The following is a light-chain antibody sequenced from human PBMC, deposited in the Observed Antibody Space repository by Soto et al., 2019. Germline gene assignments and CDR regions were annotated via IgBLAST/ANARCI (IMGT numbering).Light chain of an antibody. CDR2: GNS. CDR3: QSYDSSLSAVV. Sequence: QSALTQPPSVSGAPGQRVTSSCTGSSSNIGADYDVHWYQQLPGTAPKLLIYGNSNRPSGVPDRFSGSKSGTSASLAITGLQAEDEADYYCQSYDSSLSAVVFGGGTKLTVL. V-gene: IGLV1-40*01. J-gene: IGLJ3*02. CDR1: SSNIGADYD.